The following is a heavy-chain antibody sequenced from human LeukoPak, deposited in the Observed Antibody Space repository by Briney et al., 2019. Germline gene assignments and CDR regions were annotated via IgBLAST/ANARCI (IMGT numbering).Heavy chain of an antibody. D-gene: IGHD3-3*01. V-gene: IGHV4-61*02. CDR2: IYTSGST. Sequence: SQTLSLTCTVSGGSISSGSYYWSWIRQPAGKGLEWIGRIYTSGSTNYNPSLKSRVTISVDTSKNQFSLKLSSVTAADTAAYYCARDPGTIFGVPNGYYMDVWGKGTTVTVSS. CDR3: ARDPGTIFGVPNGYYMDV. CDR1: GGSISSGSYY. J-gene: IGHJ6*03.